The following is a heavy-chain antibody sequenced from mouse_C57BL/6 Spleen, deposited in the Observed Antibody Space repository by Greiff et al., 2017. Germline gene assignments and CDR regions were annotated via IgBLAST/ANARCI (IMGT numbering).Heavy chain of an antibody. CDR3: ASRTYYAMDY. V-gene: IGHV1-55*01. J-gene: IGHJ4*01. CDR1: GYTFTSYW. D-gene: IGHD3-3*01. CDR2: IYPGSGST. Sequence: QVQLKQPGAELVKPGASVKMSCKASGYTFTSYWITWVKQRPGQGLEWIGDIYPGSGSTNYNEKFKSKATMAVDTSASTAYMQRSSLTSEDSAVYYCASRTYYAMDYWGQGTSVTVSS.